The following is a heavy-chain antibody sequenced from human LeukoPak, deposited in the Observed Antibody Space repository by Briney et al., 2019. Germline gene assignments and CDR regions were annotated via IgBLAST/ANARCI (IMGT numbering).Heavy chain of an antibody. CDR3: ARDLPYGGNFDY. CDR2: IKQDGSEK. Sequence: PGGSLRLSCAASGLTFSTYWMNWVRQAPGKGLEWVANIKQDGSEKYYVDSVKGRFTISRDNAKNSLYLQMNSLRAEDTAVYYCARDLPYGGNFDYWGRGTLVTVSS. J-gene: IGHJ4*02. D-gene: IGHD4-23*01. CDR1: GLTFSTYW. V-gene: IGHV3-7*01.